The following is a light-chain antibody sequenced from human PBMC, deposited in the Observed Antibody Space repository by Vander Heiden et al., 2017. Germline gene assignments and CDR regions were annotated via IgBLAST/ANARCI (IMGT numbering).Light chain of an antibody. V-gene: IGKV1-5*03. CDR2: KAS. CDR3: QQYNSIRGT. Sequence: SPPTLSASVGDRVTITCRASQSISSWLAWYQQKPGKAPKLLIYKASSLESGVPSRFSGSGSGTEFTLTISSLQPDDFATYYCQQYNSIRGTFGQGTKVEIK. CDR1: QSISSW. J-gene: IGKJ1*01.